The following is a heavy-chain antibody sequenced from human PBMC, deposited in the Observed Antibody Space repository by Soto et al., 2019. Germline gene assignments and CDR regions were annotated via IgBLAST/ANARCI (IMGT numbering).Heavy chain of an antibody. V-gene: IGHV1-3*01. Sequence: SVKVSCKASGYTFFSYAMHWVRQAPGQRLEWMGWINAGNGNTKYSQKFQGRVTITRDTSASTAYMELSSLRSEDTAVYYCARDFYDFPTALDYWGQGTLVTVSS. CDR3: ARDFYDFPTALDY. D-gene: IGHD3-3*01. CDR2: INAGNGNT. J-gene: IGHJ4*02. CDR1: GYTFFSYA.